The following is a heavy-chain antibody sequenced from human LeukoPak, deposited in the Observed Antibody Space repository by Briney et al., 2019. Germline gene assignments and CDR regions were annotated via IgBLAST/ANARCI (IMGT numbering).Heavy chain of an antibody. CDR3: AREDSNSENF. CDR2: IAAYNGAT. J-gene: IGHJ4*02. Sequence: ASVKVSCKASGYPFTSYGLTWVRQTPGQGLQWMGWIAAYNGATNYAQIFQGRVSMTTDTSTNTGYMELRSLTSDDTAVYYCAREDSNSENFWGQGTLVTVSS. CDR1: GYPFTSYG. V-gene: IGHV1-18*01. D-gene: IGHD2/OR15-2a*01.